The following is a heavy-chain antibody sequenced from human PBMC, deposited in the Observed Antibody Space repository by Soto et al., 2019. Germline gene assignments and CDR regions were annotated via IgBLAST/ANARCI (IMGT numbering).Heavy chain of an antibody. V-gene: IGHV3-23*01. J-gene: IGHJ4*02. D-gene: IGHD6-13*01. CDR3: AKSPMSAPGTFDS. CDR1: GFTFSNSA. CDR2: ITNNGATT. Sequence: EVQLSESGGGLVQPGGSLGLSCATSGFTFSNSAMSWVRQAPGKGLEWVSFITNNGATTYYADSVKGRFTISRDNFNNLLYLEMNSLRAEDTATYYCAKSPMSAPGTFDSWGQGTLVSVSS.